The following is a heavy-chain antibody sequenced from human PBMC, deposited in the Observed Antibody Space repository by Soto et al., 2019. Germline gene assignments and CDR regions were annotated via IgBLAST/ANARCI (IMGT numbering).Heavy chain of an antibody. CDR3: ARVGGVAARTFDY. Sequence: PPETLSLTCTVSGGSINDFYWSWIRQPPGKGLEWIGYIYYSGSTAYNPSLKGRVTISVDTSKNQFSLKLRSVTAADTAVYYCARVGGVAARTFDYWGQGTLVTVSS. D-gene: IGHD6-6*01. CDR1: GGSINDFY. CDR2: IYYSGST. V-gene: IGHV4-59*01. J-gene: IGHJ4*02.